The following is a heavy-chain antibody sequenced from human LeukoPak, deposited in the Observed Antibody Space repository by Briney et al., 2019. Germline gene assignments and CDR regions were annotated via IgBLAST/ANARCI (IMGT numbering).Heavy chain of an antibody. CDR1: GGSIKGYF. Sequence: SETLSLTCTVSGGSIKGYFWSWIRQPPGKGLEWMGYTYHSGNTDYNPSLKSRVTISADTSKNQFSLKLSSVTAADTAVYYCARLVADPIPNWFDPWGQGTLVTVSS. J-gene: IGHJ5*02. CDR2: TYHSGNT. D-gene: IGHD3-10*01. V-gene: IGHV4-59*01. CDR3: ARLVADPIPNWFDP.